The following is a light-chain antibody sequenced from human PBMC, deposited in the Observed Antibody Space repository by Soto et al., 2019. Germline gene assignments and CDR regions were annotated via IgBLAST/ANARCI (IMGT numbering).Light chain of an antibody. Sequence: TQSPATLSVSTGERVTLSCRASQSISGNLAWYQHKSGQAPRLLISGASARATGIPDRFSGSGSGTDFTLTISRLEPEDFAVYYCQQYGGSPRTFGQGTKVDIK. CDR3: QQYGGSPRT. J-gene: IGKJ1*01. CDR2: GAS. CDR1: QSISGN. V-gene: IGKV3-20*01.